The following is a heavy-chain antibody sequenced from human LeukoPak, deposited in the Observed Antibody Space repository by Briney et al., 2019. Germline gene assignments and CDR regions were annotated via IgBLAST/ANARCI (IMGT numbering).Heavy chain of an antibody. CDR1: GFTFSSYW. CDR3: ARDGGGSSGYWRDY. V-gene: IGHV3-7*03. J-gene: IGHJ4*02. Sequence: GGSLRLSCAASGFTFSSYWMSWVRQAPGKGLEWVANIKQDGSEKYNVDSVKGRFTISRNNAKNSLYLQMNTLRAEDTALYYCARDGGGSSGYWRDYWGQGTLVTVSS. D-gene: IGHD3-22*01. CDR2: IKQDGSEK.